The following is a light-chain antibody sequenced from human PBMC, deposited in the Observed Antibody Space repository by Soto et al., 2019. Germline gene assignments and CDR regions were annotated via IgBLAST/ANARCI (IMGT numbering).Light chain of an antibody. J-gene: IGKJ4*01. V-gene: IGKV3-20*01. Sequence: EIVLTKSPGTLSLSPGERATLSCRASQSVSSNYLAWYQQKPGQAPRLLIYGASSRATGIPDRFSGSGSGTDFTLTISTLEPEDFAVYFCQQYGYSGYTFGGGTKVQIK. CDR2: GAS. CDR1: QSVSSNY. CDR3: QQYGYSGYT.